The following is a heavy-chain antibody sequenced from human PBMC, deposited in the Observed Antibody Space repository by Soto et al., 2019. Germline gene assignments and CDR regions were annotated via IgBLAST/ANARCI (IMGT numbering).Heavy chain of an antibody. D-gene: IGHD2-21*02. CDR1: GFTFTDHA. Sequence: QVQLVESGGGVVQPGRSLRLSCVASGFTFTDHAMHWVRQTPGRGLEWVAVVSYDGSNKYYGDFVKGRFANSRDKSRTTVFLQMNSLRPEDRSVYYCARGAYCGGDCLPGQVTKWYFDLWGRGTPVIVSS. V-gene: IGHV3-30*09. CDR3: ARGAYCGGDCLPGQVTKWYFDL. J-gene: IGHJ2*01. CDR2: VSYDGSNK.